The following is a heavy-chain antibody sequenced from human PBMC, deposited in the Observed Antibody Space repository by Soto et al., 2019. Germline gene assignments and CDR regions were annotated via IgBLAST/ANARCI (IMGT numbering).Heavy chain of an antibody. Sequence: ASVKVSCKPSGYTFSSYGISWVRQAPGQGLEWVGWISPYNGNRNYEQKLQDRVTMTTDTSTSTAYMDLRSLTSDDTAVYYCARVIPGVEAWLDPWGQGTLVTVSS. V-gene: IGHV1-18*04. CDR1: GYTFSSYG. CDR2: ISPYNGNR. J-gene: IGHJ5*02. CDR3: ARVIPGVEAWLDP. D-gene: IGHD2-2*01.